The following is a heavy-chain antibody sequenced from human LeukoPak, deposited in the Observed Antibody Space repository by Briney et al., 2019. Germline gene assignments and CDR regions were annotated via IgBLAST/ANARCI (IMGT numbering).Heavy chain of an antibody. D-gene: IGHD3-10*01. CDR2: ISYDGSNK. CDR1: GFTFSSYA. Sequence: GGSLRLSCAASGFTFSSYAMHWVRQAPGKGLEWVAVISYDGSNKYYADSVKGRFTISRDNSKNTLYLQMNSLRAEDTAVYYCAKDSMVRLLIDYWGQGTLVTVSS. J-gene: IGHJ4*02. V-gene: IGHV3-30-3*01. CDR3: AKDSMVRLLIDY.